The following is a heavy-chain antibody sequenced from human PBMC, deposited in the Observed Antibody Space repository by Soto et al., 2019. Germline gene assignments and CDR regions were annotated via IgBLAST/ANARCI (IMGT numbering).Heavy chain of an antibody. Sequence: EVQLLESGGGLVQPGGSLRLSCAASGFTFSSYAMNWVRQAPGKGLEWVSVISGSGGSTYYADSVKGRFTISRDNSKNTLYLQMNSLRAEDTGVYYCARRSSGWYFDYWGQGTLVTVSS. D-gene: IGHD6-19*01. CDR2: ISGSGGST. J-gene: IGHJ4*02. CDR1: GFTFSSYA. CDR3: ARRSSGWYFDY. V-gene: IGHV3-23*01.